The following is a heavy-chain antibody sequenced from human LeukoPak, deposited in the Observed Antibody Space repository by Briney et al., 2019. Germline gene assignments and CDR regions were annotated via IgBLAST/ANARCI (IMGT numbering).Heavy chain of an antibody. J-gene: IGHJ4*02. D-gene: IGHD2/OR15-2a*01. CDR3: ARDSFYGSDY. Sequence: SQTLSLTCTVSVGSISSGCYYWSWIRQHPGKGLEWIGYIYYSGSTYYNPSLKSRVTISVDTSKNQFSLKLSSVTAADTAVYYCARDSFYGSDYWGQGTLVTVSS. V-gene: IGHV4-31*03. CDR2: IYYSGST. CDR1: VGSISSGCYY.